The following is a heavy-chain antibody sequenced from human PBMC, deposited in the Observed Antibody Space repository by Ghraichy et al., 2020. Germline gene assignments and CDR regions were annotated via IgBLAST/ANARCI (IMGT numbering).Heavy chain of an antibody. CDR3: ARGHDGEEYYYYGMDV. J-gene: IGHJ6*02. CDR2: INHSGST. D-gene: IGHD4-17*01. V-gene: IGHV4-34*01. Sequence: SQTLSLTCAVYGGSFSGYYWSWIRQPPGKGLEWIGEINHSGSTNYNPSLESRVTISVDTSKNQFSLKLSSVTAADTAVYYCARGHDGEEYYYYGMDVWGQGTTVTVSS. CDR1: GGSFSGYY.